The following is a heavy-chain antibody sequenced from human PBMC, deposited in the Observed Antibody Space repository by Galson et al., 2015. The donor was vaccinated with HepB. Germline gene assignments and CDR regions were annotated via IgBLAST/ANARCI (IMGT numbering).Heavy chain of an antibody. J-gene: IGHJ5*02. CDR1: GFTFGRFG. CDR2: ISSSRTPI. V-gene: IGHV3-48*04. Sequence: SLRLSCAASGFTFGRFGMNWVRQAPGKGLEWVSYISSSRTPIYYADSVKGRFTISRDNAKNSLYLQMNSLRAEDTAVYYCARLTTMTAINWFDPWGQGTLVTVSS. CDR3: ARLTTMTAINWFDP. D-gene: IGHD4-17*01.